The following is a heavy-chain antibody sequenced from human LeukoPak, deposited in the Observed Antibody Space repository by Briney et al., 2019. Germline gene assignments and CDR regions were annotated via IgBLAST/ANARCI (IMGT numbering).Heavy chain of an antibody. CDR3: ARMMYNWNDNYYYGMDV. V-gene: IGHV3-66*01. D-gene: IGHD1-1*01. J-gene: IGHJ6*02. Sequence: GGSLRLSCAASGFTVSSNYMNWVRQAPGKGLEWVSVIYSGGSTYYADSVEGRFTISRDNSKNTLYLQVNSLRAEDTAVYYCARMMYNWNDNYYYGMDVWGQGTTVTVSS. CDR1: GFTVSSNY. CDR2: IYSGGST.